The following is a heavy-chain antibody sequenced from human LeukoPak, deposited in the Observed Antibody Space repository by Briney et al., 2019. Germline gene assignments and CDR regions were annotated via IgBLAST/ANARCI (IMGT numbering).Heavy chain of an antibody. Sequence: NPSETLSLTCAVYGGSFSGYYWSWIRQPPGKGLEWIGEINHSGSTNYNPSLKSRVTISVDTSKNQFSLKLSSVTAADTAVYYCARHGSITMVRGVRIKNWFDPWGQGTLVTVSS. J-gene: IGHJ5*02. CDR2: INHSGST. D-gene: IGHD3-10*01. V-gene: IGHV4-34*01. CDR3: ARHGSITMVRGVRIKNWFDP. CDR1: GGSFSGYY.